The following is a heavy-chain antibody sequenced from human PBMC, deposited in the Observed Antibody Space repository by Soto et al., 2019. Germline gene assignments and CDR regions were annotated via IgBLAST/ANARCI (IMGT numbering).Heavy chain of an antibody. V-gene: IGHV1-69*12. Sequence: QVQLVQSGAEVKKPGSSVKVSCKASGGSFSTYAISWVRQAPGQGLEWMGEISPIFGTPNYAQNFQGRVTITADESTRTVYMKLSSLQSEETAVYYCARSIMVTTKSRWFDTWGQGSLVTVSS. D-gene: IGHD2-21*02. J-gene: IGHJ5*02. CDR3: ARSIMVTTKSRWFDT. CDR1: GGSFSTYA. CDR2: ISPIFGTP.